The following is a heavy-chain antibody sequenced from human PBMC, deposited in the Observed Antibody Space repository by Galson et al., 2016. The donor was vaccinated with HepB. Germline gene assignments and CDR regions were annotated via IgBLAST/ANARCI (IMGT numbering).Heavy chain of an antibody. CDR1: GFTFSSYA. J-gene: IGHJ5*02. CDR3: ARQAASGRRGWFDP. V-gene: IGHV3-30*04. CDR2: ISFDGSDK. Sequence: SLRLSCAASGFTFSSYAMPWVRQAPGKGLEWVALISFDGSDKYYADSVRGRFTISRDNSKSTLYLQRNSLRVDDTAVYYCARQAASGRRGWFDPWGQGTLVTISS. D-gene: IGHD6-13*01.